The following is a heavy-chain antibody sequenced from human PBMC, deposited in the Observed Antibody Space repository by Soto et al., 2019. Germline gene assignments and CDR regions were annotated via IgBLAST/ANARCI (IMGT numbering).Heavy chain of an antibody. D-gene: IGHD6-25*01. Sequence: XETLTLPCTVSGGSIISGYWSWIRQPPGKGLEWIGYISYSGNTNYNPSLKSRVTMSVDTPKNQFSLRLSSVTTADTAVYYCAGLSGYAGRPIDDWGQGTLVTVSS. J-gene: IGHJ4*02. V-gene: IGHV4-59*01. CDR3: AGLSGYAGRPIDD. CDR2: ISYSGNT. CDR1: GGSIISGY.